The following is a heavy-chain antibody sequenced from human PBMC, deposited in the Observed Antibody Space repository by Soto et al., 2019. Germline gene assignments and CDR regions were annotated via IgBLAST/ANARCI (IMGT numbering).Heavy chain of an antibody. Sequence: VQSMTISCKGSEYSFTIYWIGWVLEMRWKGLEWMGIIYPGDSDTRYSPSFQGQVTISADKTITTAYLQWSSLKASDTAMYYFARPVYGGYYYGMDVWRQGTTVTVSS. V-gene: IGHV5-51*01. CDR1: EYSFTIYW. D-gene: IGHD1-20*01. CDR3: ARPVYGGYYYGMDV. CDR2: IYPGDSDT. J-gene: IGHJ6*02.